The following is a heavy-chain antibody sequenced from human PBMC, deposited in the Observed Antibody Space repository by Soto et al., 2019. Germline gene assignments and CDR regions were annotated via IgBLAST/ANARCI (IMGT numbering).Heavy chain of an antibody. Sequence: SETQSLTSPVSLGSSRSGGYYSRLVRQHPGKGLEWIGYIYYSGSTYYNPSLKSRVTISVDTSKNQFSLKLSSVTAADTAVYYCARDFTDSSGPTLGMGVWGQGTTVT. CDR2: IYYSGST. D-gene: IGHD6-19*01. CDR1: LGSSRSGGYY. V-gene: IGHV4-31*03. CDR3: ARDFTDSSGPTLGMGV. J-gene: IGHJ6*02.